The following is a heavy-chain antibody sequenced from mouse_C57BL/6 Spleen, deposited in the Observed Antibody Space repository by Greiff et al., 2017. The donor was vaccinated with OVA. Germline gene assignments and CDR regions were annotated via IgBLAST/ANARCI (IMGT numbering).Heavy chain of an antibody. D-gene: IGHD2-4*01. Sequence: VKLMESGPGLVAPSQSLSITCTVSGFSLTSYGVDWVRQSPGKGLEWLGVIWGVGSTNYNSALKSRLSISKDNSKSQVFLKMNSLQTDDTAMYYCARGDYDGFAYWGQGTLVTVSA. CDR3: ARGDYDGFAY. CDR2: IWGVGST. J-gene: IGHJ3*01. CDR1: GFSLTSYG. V-gene: IGHV2-6*01.